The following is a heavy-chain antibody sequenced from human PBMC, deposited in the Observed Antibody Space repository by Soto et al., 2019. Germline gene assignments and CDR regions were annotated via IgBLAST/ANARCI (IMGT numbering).Heavy chain of an antibody. J-gene: IGHJ4*02. CDR3: ARVEWLLRDRYFDY. CDR1: GGSISSYY. V-gene: IGHV4-59*01. D-gene: IGHD5-12*01. CDR2: IYYSGST. Sequence: SETLSLTCTVSGGSISSYYWSWIRQPPGKGLEWIGYIYYSGSTNYNPSLKSRVTISVDTSKNQFSLKLSSVTAADTAVYYCARVEWLLRDRYFDYWGQGTLVTVSS.